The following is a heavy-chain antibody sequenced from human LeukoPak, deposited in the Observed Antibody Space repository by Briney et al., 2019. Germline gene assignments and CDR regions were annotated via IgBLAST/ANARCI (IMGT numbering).Heavy chain of an antibody. Sequence: PGGSLRLSCAASGFTFSSYRMNWVRQAPGKGLEWVSSISSSGSFIYYADSVKGRLTTSRDNAKNSLYLQMNSLRADDTAVYYCARVVTAAWDWFDPWGQGTLVTVSS. D-gene: IGHD2-2*01. J-gene: IGHJ5*02. CDR3: ARVVTAAWDWFDP. CDR2: ISSSGSFI. V-gene: IGHV3-21*01. CDR1: GFTFSSYR.